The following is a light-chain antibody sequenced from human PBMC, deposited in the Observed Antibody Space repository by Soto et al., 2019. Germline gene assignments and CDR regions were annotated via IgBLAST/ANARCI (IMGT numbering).Light chain of an antibody. CDR3: QPYDSSLSGVV. CDR2: GNS. CDR1: SSNIGAGYD. V-gene: IGLV1-40*01. J-gene: IGLJ1*01. Sequence: QAVVTQPPSVSGAPGQRVTISCTGSSSNIGAGYDVHWYQQLPGTAPKLLIYGNSNRPSGVPDRFSGSKSGTSASLAITGLQAEDEADYYCQPYDSSLSGVVFGTGTKLTVL.